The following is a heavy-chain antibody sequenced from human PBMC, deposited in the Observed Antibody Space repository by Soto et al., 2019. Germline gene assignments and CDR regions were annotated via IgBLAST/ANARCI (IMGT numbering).Heavy chain of an antibody. CDR1: GFTFDDYT. V-gene: IGHV3-43*01. Sequence: ESGGVVVQLGGSLRLSCAASGFTFDDYTMHWVRQAPGKGLEWVSLISWDGGSPYYADSVKGRFTISRDNTNNSLYLQMNSLRTEDTAVYYCAKGDGDSYCSSTSCSIDYWGQGTLVTVSS. J-gene: IGHJ4*02. D-gene: IGHD2-2*01. CDR2: ISWDGGSP. CDR3: AKGDGDSYCSSTSCSIDY.